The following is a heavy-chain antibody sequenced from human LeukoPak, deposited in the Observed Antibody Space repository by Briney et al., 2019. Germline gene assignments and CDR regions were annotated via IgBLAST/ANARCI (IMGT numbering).Heavy chain of an antibody. J-gene: IGHJ4*02. CDR3: ARWTAATAGIDY. CDR2: INTDGSAT. V-gene: IGHV3-74*01. D-gene: IGHD3/OR15-3a*01. CDR1: VFNLTVYW. Sequence: PGGSLRLSCVLPVFNLTVYWIHWVRQAPGKGLVWVSLINTDGSATTYGDSAKGRFTVSIDNDKNTLFLDMNSLRVEDMAVYYCARWTAATAGIDYWGQGTLVTVSS.